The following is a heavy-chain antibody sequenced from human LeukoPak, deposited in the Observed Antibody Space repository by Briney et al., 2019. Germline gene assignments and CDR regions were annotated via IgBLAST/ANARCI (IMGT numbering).Heavy chain of an antibody. D-gene: IGHD5-18*01. CDR2: IIPIIGTA. CDR3: ARERGYSYGSDASDI. Sequence: AASVKVSCKDSGGTFSSYAISWVRQAPGQGLEWMGGIIPIIGTANYAQKFQGRVTITTDESTSTAYMELSSLRSEDTAVYYCARERGYSYGSDASDIWGQGTMVTVSS. CDR1: GGTFSSYA. V-gene: IGHV1-69*05. J-gene: IGHJ3*02.